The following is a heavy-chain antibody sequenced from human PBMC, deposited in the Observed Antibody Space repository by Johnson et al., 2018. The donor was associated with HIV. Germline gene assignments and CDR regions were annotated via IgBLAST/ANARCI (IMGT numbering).Heavy chain of an antibody. J-gene: IGHJ3*02. CDR2: IYSGGST. D-gene: IGHD2-15*01. CDR3: ARGWQREAFYI. CDR1: GFTVSSNY. V-gene: IGHV3-53*01. Sequence: VQLVESGGGLVKPGGSLRLSCAASGFTVSSNYMSWVRQAPGKGLEWVSVIYSGGSTYYADSVTGRFTISRDNSKNTLYLQMISLRAEETAVYYCARGWQREAFYIWGQGTMVTVSS.